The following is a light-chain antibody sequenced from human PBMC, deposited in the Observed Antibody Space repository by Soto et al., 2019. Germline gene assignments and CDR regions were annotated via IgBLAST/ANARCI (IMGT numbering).Light chain of an antibody. CDR2: DAS. CDR1: QDISNY. Sequence: DIQMTQSPSSLSASVGDRVTITCQASQDISNYLNWYQQKPGKAPKLLIYDASNLETGVPSRFSGSGSGTDFTVTISSLQPEDIATYYCQQYDNLPWTFGQGTKVAI. J-gene: IGKJ1*01. CDR3: QQYDNLPWT. V-gene: IGKV1-33*01.